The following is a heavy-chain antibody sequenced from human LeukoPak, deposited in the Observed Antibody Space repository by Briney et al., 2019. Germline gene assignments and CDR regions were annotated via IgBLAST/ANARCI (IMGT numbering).Heavy chain of an antibody. CDR2: INDDGRST. V-gene: IGHV3-74*01. J-gene: IGHJ4*02. Sequence: GGSLRLSCAASGFTFSSYWMHWVRQAPGKGLVGVSRINDDGRSTSYADSVKGRFTISRGNAKNTLYLQMNSLRAEDTAVYYCARVRWGGLYYFDYWGQGTLVTVSS. CDR3: ARVRWGGLYYFDY. D-gene: IGHD3-16*01. CDR1: GFTFSSYW.